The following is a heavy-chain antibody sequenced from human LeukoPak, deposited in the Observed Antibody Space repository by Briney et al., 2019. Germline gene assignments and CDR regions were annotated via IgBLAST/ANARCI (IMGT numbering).Heavy chain of an antibody. CDR3: AKGERWLQLDY. CDR1: GFTFSDYG. V-gene: IGHV3-33*06. Sequence: GGSLRLSCTASGFTFSDYGMHWVRQAPGKGLEWVAVIWHDGSSKYYADSVKGRFTISRDNSKNTLYLQMNSLRAEDTAVYYCAKGERWLQLDYWGQGTLVTVSS. D-gene: IGHD5-24*01. J-gene: IGHJ4*02. CDR2: IWHDGSSK.